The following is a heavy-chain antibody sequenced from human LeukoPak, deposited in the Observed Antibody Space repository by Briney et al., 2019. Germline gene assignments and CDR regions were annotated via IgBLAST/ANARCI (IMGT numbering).Heavy chain of an antibody. Sequence: GGTLRLSCATSGFTFSSFGMSWVRQAPGKGLEWVSSISGSGGSTYYADSVKGRFTISRDNAKNTLYLEMHSLRVEDTAIYYCATDIRAVGDSRYFDYWGQGTLVTVSS. CDR1: GFTFSSFG. CDR3: ATDIRAVGDSRYFDY. V-gene: IGHV3-23*01. CDR2: ISGSGGST. D-gene: IGHD1-26*01. J-gene: IGHJ4*02.